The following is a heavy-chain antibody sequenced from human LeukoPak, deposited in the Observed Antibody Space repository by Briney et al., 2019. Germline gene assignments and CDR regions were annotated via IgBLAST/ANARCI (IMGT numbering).Heavy chain of an antibody. V-gene: IGHV3-23*01. CDR3: ASETDDILTGYYTGSLDY. Sequence: GGSLRLSCAASGFTFSSYAMSWVRQAPGKGLEWVSAISGSGGSTYYADSVKGRFTISRDNSKNTLYLQMNSLRAEDTAVYYCASETDDILTGYYTGSLDYWGQGTLVTVSS. D-gene: IGHD3-9*01. J-gene: IGHJ4*02. CDR1: GFTFSSYA. CDR2: ISGSGGST.